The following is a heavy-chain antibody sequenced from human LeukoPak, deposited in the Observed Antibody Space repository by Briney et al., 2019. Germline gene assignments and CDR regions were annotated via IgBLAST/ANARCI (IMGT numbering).Heavy chain of an antibody. CDR3: TRGYYDSSDFEYFLL. CDR2: INPNSGGT. CDR1: GYSFTDYY. V-gene: IGHV1-2*02. D-gene: IGHD3-22*01. J-gene: IGHJ1*01. Sequence: ASVKVSCKTSGYSFTDYYMHWVRQAPGQGLEWMGWINPNSGGTNFAQRFQDRVTMTRDMSISTAYMELSRLRSDDTAIYYCTRGYYDSSDFEYFLLWRQGTLVTVSS.